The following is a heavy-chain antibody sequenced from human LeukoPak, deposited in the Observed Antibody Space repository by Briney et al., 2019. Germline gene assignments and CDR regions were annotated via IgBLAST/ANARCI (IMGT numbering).Heavy chain of an antibody. CDR2: ISYDGSNK. Sequence: GRSLRLSCAASGFTFSSYAMHWVRQAPGKGLEWVAVISYDGSNKYYADSVKGRFTISRDNSKNTLYLQMNSLRAEDTAVYYCARERTSGYSSSNWFDPWGQGTLVTVSS. V-gene: IGHV3-30-3*01. J-gene: IGHJ5*02. CDR1: GFTFSSYA. CDR3: ARERTSGYSSSNWFDP. D-gene: IGHD5-18*01.